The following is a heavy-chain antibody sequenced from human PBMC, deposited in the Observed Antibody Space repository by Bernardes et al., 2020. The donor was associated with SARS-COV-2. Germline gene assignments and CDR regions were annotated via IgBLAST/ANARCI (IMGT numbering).Heavy chain of an antibody. CDR1: GGSISSGSYY. V-gene: IGHV4-61*02. Sequence: SETLSLTCTVSGGSISSGSYYWSWIRQPAGKGLEWIGRIYTSGSTNYNPSLKSRVTISVDTSKNQFSLKLSSVTAADTAVYYCARGMSSGWSEYYYGMDVWGQGTTVTVSS. D-gene: IGHD6-19*01. J-gene: IGHJ6*02. CDR3: ARGMSSGWSEYYYGMDV. CDR2: IYTSGST.